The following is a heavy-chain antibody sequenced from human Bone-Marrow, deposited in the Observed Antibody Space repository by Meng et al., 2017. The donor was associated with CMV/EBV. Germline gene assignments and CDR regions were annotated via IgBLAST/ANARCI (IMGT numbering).Heavy chain of an antibody. V-gene: IGHV1-2*02. CDR3: ARVPAAMPGVDY. Sequence: EREQSGAELRNPGAHVNVSSKASGSTFTGYYMHWVRQAPGQGLEWMGWINPNSGGTNYAQKFQGRVTMTRDTSISTAYMELSRLRSDDTAVYYCARVPAAMPGVDYWGQGTLVTVSS. D-gene: IGHD2-2*01. J-gene: IGHJ4*02. CDR1: GSTFTGYY. CDR2: INPNSGGT.